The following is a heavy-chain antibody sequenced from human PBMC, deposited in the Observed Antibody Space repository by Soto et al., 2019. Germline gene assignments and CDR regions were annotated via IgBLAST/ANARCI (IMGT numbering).Heavy chain of an antibody. D-gene: IGHD2-15*01. J-gene: IGHJ3*02. CDR1: GGSINSGGHY. Sequence: NPSETLSLTCTVSGGSINSGGHYWSWIRQHPGRGLEWIGYIYYSGSTYYNPSLKSRVTISVDTSKNQFSLRLSSVTAADTAVYYCARSHCTGGSCYSGAFNICGQGTMVTVS. CDR3: ARSHCTGGSCYSGAFNI. V-gene: IGHV4-31*03. CDR2: IYYSGST.